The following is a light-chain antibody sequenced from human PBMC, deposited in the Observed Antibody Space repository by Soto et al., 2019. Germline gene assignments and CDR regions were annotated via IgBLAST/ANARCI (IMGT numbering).Light chain of an antibody. V-gene: IGLV2-14*03. CDR1: SSDIGAYNH. CDR2: DVS. J-gene: IGLJ2*01. Sequence: QSALTQPASVSGSPGQSITISCTETSSDIGAYNHVSWYQQHPGEAPKVMIYDVSYRPSGVSSRFSGSRSGYTASLTISGLQAEDEAHYYCSSHASRSTLIFGGGTKLTVL. CDR3: SSHASRSTLI.